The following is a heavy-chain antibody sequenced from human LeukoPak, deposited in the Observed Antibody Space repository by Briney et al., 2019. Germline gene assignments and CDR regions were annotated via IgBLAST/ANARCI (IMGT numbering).Heavy chain of an antibody. CDR2: ISAYNGNT. V-gene: IGHV1-18*01. D-gene: IGHD2-15*01. CDR1: GYTFTSYG. J-gene: IGHJ4*02. CDR3: ARSNCSGGSCYRAFDY. Sequence: ASLKVSCKASGYTFTSYGISWVRQAPGQGLEWMGWISAYNGNTNYAQKLQGRVTMTTDTSTSTAYMELRSLRSDDTAVYYCARSNCSGGSCYRAFDYWGQGTLVTVSS.